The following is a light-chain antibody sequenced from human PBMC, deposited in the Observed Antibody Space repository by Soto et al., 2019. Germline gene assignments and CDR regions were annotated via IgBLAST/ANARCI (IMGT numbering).Light chain of an antibody. J-gene: IGLJ1*01. V-gene: IGLV2-14*01. CDR3: SSYTSSSTLV. CDR2: EVS. CDR1: SSDVGGHHY. Sequence: QSALTQPASVSGSPGQSITISCTGTSSDVGGHHYVSWYQQHPGKAPKVIIYEVSNRPSGVSNRFSGSKSGNTASLTISGLQAEDEADYYCSSYTSSSTLVFGTGTKVTVL.